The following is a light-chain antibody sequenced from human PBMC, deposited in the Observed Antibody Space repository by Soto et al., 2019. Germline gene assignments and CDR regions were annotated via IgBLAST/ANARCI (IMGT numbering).Light chain of an antibody. CDR1: SSDVGSYNF. J-gene: IGLJ1*01. CDR3: CADAVRSTYV. CDR2: EDS. Sequence: QSVLTQPASVSGSPGQSITISCTRTSSDVGSYNFVSWYQQHPGEVTKVMNYEDSKRPSGVSDSFSGSKSGNTAPLTFFGPQAEDEADYYCCADAVRSTYVFGTGTRVTAL. V-gene: IGLV2-23*01.